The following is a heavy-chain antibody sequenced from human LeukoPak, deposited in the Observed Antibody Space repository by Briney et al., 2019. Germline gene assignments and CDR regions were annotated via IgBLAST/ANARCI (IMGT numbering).Heavy chain of an antibody. D-gene: IGHD6-19*01. V-gene: IGHV3-21*01. CDR1: GFTFSSYS. CDR3: ARSIAVAGSVDY. J-gene: IGHJ4*02. CDR2: ISSSSSYI. Sequence: PGGSLRLSCAASGFTFSSYSMNWVRRAPGKGLEWVSSISSSSSYIYYADSVKGRFTISRDNAKNSLYLQMNSLRAEDTAVYYCARSIAVAGSVDYWGQGTLVTVSS.